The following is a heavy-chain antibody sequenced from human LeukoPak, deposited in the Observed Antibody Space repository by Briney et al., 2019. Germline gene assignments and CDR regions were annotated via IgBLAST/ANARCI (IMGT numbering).Heavy chain of an antibody. CDR3: ARGVARTYYSDTSGYAAADY. V-gene: IGHV4-34*01. Sequence: SETLSPTCAVYGESFSGYYWSWIRQPPGKGLEWIGEINHSGSTNYNPSLKSRVTISVDTSKNQFSLKLSSVSAADTAVYYCARGVARTYYSDTSGYAAADYWGQGTLVTVSP. CDR1: GESFSGYY. CDR2: INHSGST. J-gene: IGHJ4*02. D-gene: IGHD3-22*01.